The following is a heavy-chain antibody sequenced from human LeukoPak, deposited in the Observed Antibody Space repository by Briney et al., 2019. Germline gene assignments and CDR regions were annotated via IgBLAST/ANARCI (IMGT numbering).Heavy chain of an antibody. D-gene: IGHD1-14*01. CDR1: GCSISRXXXX. J-gene: IGHJ3*01. V-gene: IGHV4-39*01. CDR2: IYYSGAT. CDR3: ARHWYGGAFDV. Sequence: SETLSLTCTVSGCSISRXXXXXGXIXXXXXXXXEWIGSIYYSGATYXNXSLXSRVTXSVETSKNQFSLKLTSVTAADTAVYYCARHWYGGAFDVWGQGSMVTVSS.